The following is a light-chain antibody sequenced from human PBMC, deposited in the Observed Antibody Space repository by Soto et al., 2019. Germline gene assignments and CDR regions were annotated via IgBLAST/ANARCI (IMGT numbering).Light chain of an antibody. V-gene: IGKV3-20*01. CDR3: MQPLQSWT. J-gene: IGKJ1*01. Sequence: EIVLTQSPGTLSLSPGERAALSCRASQSISSSFLAWYQHKPGQAPRLLIHGASSRATGIPDRFSGSGSGTDFTLKISRVEAEDVGVYYCMQPLQSWTFGQGTKVDIK. CDR1: QSISSSF. CDR2: GAS.